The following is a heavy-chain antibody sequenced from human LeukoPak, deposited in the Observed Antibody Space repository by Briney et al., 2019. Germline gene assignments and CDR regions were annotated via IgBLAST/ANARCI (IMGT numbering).Heavy chain of an antibody. CDR1: GGSIRSYY. CDR3: ARGEHSADY. D-gene: IGHD1/OR15-1a*01. V-gene: IGHV4-4*07. J-gene: IGHJ4*02. Sequence: SETLSLTCTVSGGSIRSYYWNWIRQPAGKGLEWIGRIYSSGYTNYNPSLKNRVSMSVDTSKNQFSLKLTSLTAADTAVCYCARGEHSADYWGPGALVTVSS. CDR2: IYSSGYT.